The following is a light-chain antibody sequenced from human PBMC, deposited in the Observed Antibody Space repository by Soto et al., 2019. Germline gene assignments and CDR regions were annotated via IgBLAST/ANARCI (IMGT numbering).Light chain of an antibody. CDR3: QQANMFPFT. CDR2: AAS. Sequence: DVQVTQSPSSVSAPVGDRVTITCRASQNIGNWLAWYQQKPGKVPQLLIYAASSLQSRVPSGFSGSRSGPLFALTINRLQPEDSATYYCQQANMFPFTFGGGTKVEI. V-gene: IGKV1-12*02. J-gene: IGKJ4*01. CDR1: QNIGNW.